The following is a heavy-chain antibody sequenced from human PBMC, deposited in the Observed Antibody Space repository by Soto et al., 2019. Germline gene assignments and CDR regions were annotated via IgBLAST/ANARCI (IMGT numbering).Heavy chain of an antibody. J-gene: IGHJ6*02. CDR1: GGTFSSYA. CDR3: ARDSYCGGDCYFNYYYYGMDV. D-gene: IGHD2-21*02. CDR2: IIPIFGTA. Sequence: QVQLVQSGAEVKKPGSSVKVSCKASGGTFSSYAISWVRQAPGQGLEWMGGIIPIFGTANYAQKFQGRVTITADESTSTAYMELSSLRSEDTAVYYCARDSYCGGDCYFNYYYYGMDVWGQGTTVTVSS. V-gene: IGHV1-69*12.